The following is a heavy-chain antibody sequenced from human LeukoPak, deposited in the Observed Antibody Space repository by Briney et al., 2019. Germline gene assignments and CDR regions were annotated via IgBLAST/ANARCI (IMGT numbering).Heavy chain of an antibody. V-gene: IGHV4-59*08. CDR1: GGSISSYY. CDR2: IFSSGGT. Sequence: SETLSLTCTVSGGSISSYYWSWIRQPPGKGLEWIGYIFSSGGTNYNPSLKSRVNISVDMSKNQFSLKLSSVTDADTAVYYCARHGGYSSPSGYWGQGTLVTVSP. J-gene: IGHJ4*02. D-gene: IGHD5-12*01. CDR3: ARHGGYSSPSGY.